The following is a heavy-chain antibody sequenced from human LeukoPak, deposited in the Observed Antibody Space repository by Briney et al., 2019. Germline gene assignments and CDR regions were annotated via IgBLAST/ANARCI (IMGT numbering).Heavy chain of an antibody. CDR1: GYTFSDYD. J-gene: IGHJ4*02. Sequence: GGSLRLSCAASGYTFSDYDMHWVRQATGIGLEWVSAMGTAGDTYYTGSVKGRFTISRENAKNSLYLQMNSLRAGDTAVYYCARVAKERVGGVYYFDYWGQGTLVTVSS. CDR2: MGTAGDT. D-gene: IGHD1-1*01. CDR3: ARVAKERVGGVYYFDY. V-gene: IGHV3-13*01.